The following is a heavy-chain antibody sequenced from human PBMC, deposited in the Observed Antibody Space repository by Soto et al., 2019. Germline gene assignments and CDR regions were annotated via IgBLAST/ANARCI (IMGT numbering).Heavy chain of an antibody. J-gene: IGHJ4*02. CDR2: INHSGST. V-gene: IGHV4-34*01. Sequence: SETLSLTCAVYGGSFSGYYWSWIRQPPGKGLEWIGEINHSGSTNYNPSLKSRVTISVDTSKNQLSLKLSSVTAADTAVYYCARVQHSSGWFFDYWGQGTLVTVSS. CDR3: ARVQHSSGWFFDY. CDR1: GGSFSGYY. D-gene: IGHD6-19*01.